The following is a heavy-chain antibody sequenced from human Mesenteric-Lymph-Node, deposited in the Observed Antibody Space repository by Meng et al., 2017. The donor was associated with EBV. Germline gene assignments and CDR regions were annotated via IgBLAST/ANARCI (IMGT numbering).Heavy chain of an antibody. V-gene: IGHV4-39*07. CDR3: AREGGRGWYYDY. CDR2: MYFSGSH. J-gene: IGHJ4*02. CDR1: GGYIRSTSYY. D-gene: IGHD6-19*01. Sequence: QLVWPESGPGLVKALENLALTCIVSGGYIRSTSYYWGVTRQPPGKGIEWIGSMYFSGSHYHNPSLQGSVALSVDTSKNPGPLYVTSVAGADPAVYYCAREGGRGWYYDYWGQGALVTVSS.